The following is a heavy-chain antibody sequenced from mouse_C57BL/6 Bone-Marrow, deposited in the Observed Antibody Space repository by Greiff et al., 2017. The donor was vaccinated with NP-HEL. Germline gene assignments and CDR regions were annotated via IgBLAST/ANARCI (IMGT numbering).Heavy chain of an antibody. CDR3: TRDYGNYLYYFDY. D-gene: IGHD2-1*01. J-gene: IGHJ2*01. CDR2: IYPGNSDT. CDR1: GYTFTSYW. Sequence: VQLQQSGTVLARPGASVKMSCKTSGYTFTSYWMHWVKQRPGQGLEWIGAIYPGNSDTSYNQKFKGKAKLTAVTSASTAYMELSSLTNEDSAVYYCTRDYGNYLYYFDYWGQGTTLTVSS. V-gene: IGHV1-5*01.